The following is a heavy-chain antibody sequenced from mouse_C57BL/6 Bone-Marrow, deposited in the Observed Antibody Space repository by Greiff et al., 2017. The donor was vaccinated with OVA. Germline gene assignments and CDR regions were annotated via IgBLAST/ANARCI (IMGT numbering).Heavy chain of an antibody. J-gene: IGHJ3*01. CDR3: ARDQDYYGSSSWFAY. V-gene: IGHV5-4*01. CDR1: GFTFSSYA. Sequence: EVKLMESGGGLVKPGGSLKLSCAASGFTFSSYAMSWVRQTPEKRLEWVATISDGGSYTYYPDNVKGRFTISRDNAKNNQYLQMSHLKSEDTAMYYCARDQDYYGSSSWFAYWGQGTLVTVSA. CDR2: ISDGGSYT. D-gene: IGHD1-1*01.